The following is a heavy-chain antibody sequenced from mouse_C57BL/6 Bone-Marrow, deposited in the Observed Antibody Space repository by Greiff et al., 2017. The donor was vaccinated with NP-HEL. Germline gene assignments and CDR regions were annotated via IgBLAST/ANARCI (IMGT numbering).Heavy chain of an antibody. V-gene: IGHV5-4*01. CDR2: ISDGGSYT. D-gene: IGHD1-1*01. CDR3: ARDTYYGSNEGAMDY. CDR1: GFTFSSYA. J-gene: IGHJ4*01. Sequence: EVKLVESGGGLVKPGGSLKLSCAASGFTFSSYAMSWVRQTPEKRLEWVATISDGGSYTYYPDNVKGRFTISRDHAKNNLYLQMSHLKSEDTAMYYCARDTYYGSNEGAMDYWGQGTSVTVSS.